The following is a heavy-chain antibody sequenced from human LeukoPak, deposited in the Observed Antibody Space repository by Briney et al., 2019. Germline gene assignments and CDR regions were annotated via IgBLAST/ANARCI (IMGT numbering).Heavy chain of an antibody. Sequence: PGGSLRLSCAASGFTFSSYGMHWVRQAPGKGLEWVAFIRYDGSNKYYADSVKGRFTISRDNSKNTLYLQMNSLRAEDTAVYYCAKDRDSSSYYFDYWGQGTLVTVSS. D-gene: IGHD6-6*01. CDR2: IRYDGSNK. CDR1: GFTFSSYG. V-gene: IGHV3-30*02. J-gene: IGHJ4*02. CDR3: AKDRDSSSYYFDY.